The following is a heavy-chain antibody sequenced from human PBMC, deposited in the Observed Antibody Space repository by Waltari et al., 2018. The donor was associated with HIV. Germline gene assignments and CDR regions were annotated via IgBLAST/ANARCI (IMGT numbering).Heavy chain of an antibody. V-gene: IGHV4-34*01. CDR2: INHSGST. J-gene: IGHJ6*02. Sequence: QVQLQQWGAGLLKPSETLSLTCAVYGGSFSGSYWSWIRQPPGQALEWIGEINHSGSTNYNPSLKSRVTISVDTSKNQFSLKLSSVTAADTAVYYCARLRKRYCSGGSCYSHYYYGMDVWGQGTTVTVSS. D-gene: IGHD2-15*01. CDR1: GGSFSGSY. CDR3: ARLRKRYCSGGSCYSHYYYGMDV.